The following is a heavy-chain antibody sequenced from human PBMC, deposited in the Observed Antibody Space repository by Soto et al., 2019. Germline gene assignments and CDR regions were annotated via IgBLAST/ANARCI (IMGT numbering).Heavy chain of an antibody. CDR2: ISAYNGNT. D-gene: IGHD2-21*02. J-gene: IGHJ1*01. Sequence: ASVKVSCKASGYTFTSYGISWVRQAPGQGLEWMGWISAYNGNTNYAQKLQGRVTMTTDTSTSTAYMELRSLRSDDTAVYYCARPEMADYCGGDCYSQCFQHWGQRTLVTASS. CDR3: ARPEMADYCGGDCYSQCFQH. CDR1: GYTFTSYG. V-gene: IGHV1-18*04.